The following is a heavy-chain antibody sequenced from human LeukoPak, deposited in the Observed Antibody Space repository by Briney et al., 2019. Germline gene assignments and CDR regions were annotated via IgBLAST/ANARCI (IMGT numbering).Heavy chain of an antibody. J-gene: IGHJ4*02. V-gene: IGHV5-51*01. CDR3: ARHDGSSWIGFDY. Sequence: GESLKISCKGPGYSFTSYWIGWVRQMSGKGLEWIGIIYPGDSDTRYSPSFQGQVTISADKSISTAYLQWSSLKASDTAMYYCARHDGSSWIGFDYWGQGTLVTVSS. CDR1: GYSFTSYW. CDR2: IYPGDSDT. D-gene: IGHD6-13*01.